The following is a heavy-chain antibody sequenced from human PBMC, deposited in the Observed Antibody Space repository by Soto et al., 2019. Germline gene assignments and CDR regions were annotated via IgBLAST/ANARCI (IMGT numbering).Heavy chain of an antibody. Sequence: QVKLQESGPGLVKPSQTLSLTCTVSGGSISSGGYYWSWIRQHPRKGLEWIGYIYYSGSTYYNPSLKSRVTISVDTSKNQFSLKLSSVTAADTAVYYCARLGGDYAAYFDYWGQGTLVTVSS. CDR1: GGSISSGGYY. V-gene: IGHV4-31*03. J-gene: IGHJ4*02. CDR2: IYYSGST. D-gene: IGHD2-21*02. CDR3: ARLGGDYAAYFDY.